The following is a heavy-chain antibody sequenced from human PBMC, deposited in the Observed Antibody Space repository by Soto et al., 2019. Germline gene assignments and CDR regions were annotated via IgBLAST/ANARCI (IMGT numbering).Heavy chain of an antibody. CDR2: ISSSSSYI. CDR1: GFTFSSYS. V-gene: IGHV3-21*01. Sequence: EVQLVESGGGLVKPGGSLRLSCAASGFTFSSYSMNWVRQAPGKGLEWVSSISSSSSYIYYADSVKGRFTISRDNAKNSLDLQMNSLRAEDTAVYYCARVATAYYDGMDVWGQGTTVTVSS. J-gene: IGHJ6*02. CDR3: ARVATAYYDGMDV.